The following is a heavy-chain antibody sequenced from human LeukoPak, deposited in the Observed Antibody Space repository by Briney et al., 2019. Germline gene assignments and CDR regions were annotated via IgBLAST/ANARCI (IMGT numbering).Heavy chain of an antibody. V-gene: IGHV3-23*01. J-gene: IGHJ4*02. Sequence: PGGSLRLSCAASGFTFSNYAMTWVRQAPGKGLEWVSGVNSDVGSTYYADSVRGRFTISRDNSKNTLYLQMNSLRAEDTAVYYCAKGISNPDYWGQGTLVTVSS. CDR2: VNSDVGST. CDR3: AKGISNPDY. D-gene: IGHD4-11*01. CDR1: GFTFSNYA.